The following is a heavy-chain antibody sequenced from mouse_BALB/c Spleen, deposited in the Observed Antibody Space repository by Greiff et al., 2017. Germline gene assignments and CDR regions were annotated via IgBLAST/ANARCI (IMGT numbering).Heavy chain of an antibody. CDR3: SRAYYRWGYYFDY. V-gene: IGHV8-8*01. CDR1: GFSLSTSGMG. Sequence: QVTLKVSGPGILQPSQTLSLTCSSSGFSLSTSGMGVGWIRQPSGKGLEWLAHIWWDDDKRYNPALKSRLTISKETSSNQVFLKLASVDTADTATYYFSRAYYRWGYYFDYWGQGTTLTVSS. J-gene: IGHJ2*01. CDR2: IWWDDDK. D-gene: IGHD2-14*01.